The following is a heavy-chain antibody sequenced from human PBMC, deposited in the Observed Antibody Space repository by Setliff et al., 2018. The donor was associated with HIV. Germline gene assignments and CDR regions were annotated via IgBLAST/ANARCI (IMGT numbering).Heavy chain of an antibody. Sequence: ASVKVSCKASRYSFTSYDINWVRQATGQGLEWMGWMNPKSGNTGYAQKFQGRVTMTRDTSTSTVYMELSSLRSEDTAFYYCARSAHDSETGYWGQGTLVTVSS. V-gene: IGHV1-8*02. D-gene: IGHD5-12*01. CDR3: ARSAHDSETGY. CDR1: RYSFTSYD. CDR2: MNPKSGNT. J-gene: IGHJ4*02.